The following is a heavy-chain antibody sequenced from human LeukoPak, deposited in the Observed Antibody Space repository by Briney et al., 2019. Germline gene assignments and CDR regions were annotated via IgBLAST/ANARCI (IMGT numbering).Heavy chain of an antibody. CDR1: GGSFSGYY. Sequence: SETLSLTCAVYGGSFSGYYWSWIRQPPGKGLEWIGEINHSGSTNYNPSLKSRVTTSVDTSKNQFSLKLSSVTAADTAVYYCARYASNFDLWGRGTLVTVSS. CDR2: INHSGST. CDR3: ARYASNFDL. V-gene: IGHV4-34*01. J-gene: IGHJ2*01.